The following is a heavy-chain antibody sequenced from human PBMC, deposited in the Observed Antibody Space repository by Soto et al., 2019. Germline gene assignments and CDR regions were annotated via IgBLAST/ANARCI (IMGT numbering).Heavy chain of an antibody. V-gene: IGHV3-23*01. CDR1: GFTFSSYA. Sequence: GGSLRLSCAASGFTFSSYAMSWVRQALGKGLEWVSAISGSGGSTYYADSVKGRFTISRDNSKNTLYLQMNSLRAEDTAVYYCANGLGFGELLFFDYWGQGTLVTVSS. J-gene: IGHJ4*02. CDR2: ISGSGGST. D-gene: IGHD3-10*01. CDR3: ANGLGFGELLFFDY.